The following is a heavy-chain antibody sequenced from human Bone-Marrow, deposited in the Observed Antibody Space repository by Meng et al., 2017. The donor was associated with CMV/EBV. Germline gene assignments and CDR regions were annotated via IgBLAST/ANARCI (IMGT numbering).Heavy chain of an antibody. CDR3: ARVGYTSLLDY. CDR1: GGSISSYY. V-gene: IGHV4-4*07. D-gene: IGHD2-2*01. CDR2: IYTSGST. J-gene: IGHJ4*02. Sequence: GSLRLSCTVSGGSISSYYWSWIRQPAGKGLEWIGRIYTSGSTNYNPSLKSRVTMSVDTSKNQFSLKLSSVTAADTAVYYCARVGYTSLLDYWGQGTLVTVSS.